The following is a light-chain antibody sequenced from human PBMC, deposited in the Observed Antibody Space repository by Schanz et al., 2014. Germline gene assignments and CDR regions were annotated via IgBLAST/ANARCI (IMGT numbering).Light chain of an antibody. J-gene: IGLJ3*02. V-gene: IGLV2-14*01. Sequence: QSALTQPASVSGSPGQSITISCTGTSSDVGGYNYVSWYQQHPGKAPKLMIYDVSNRPSGVSNRFSGSKSGNTASLTISGLQAEDEGGYYCSSYTGSSTQVFGGGTKLTVL. CDR3: SSYTGSSTQV. CDR1: SSDVGGYNY. CDR2: DVS.